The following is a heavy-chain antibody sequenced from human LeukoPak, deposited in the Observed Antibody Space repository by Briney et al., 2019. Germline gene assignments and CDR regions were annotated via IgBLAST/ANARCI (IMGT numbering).Heavy chain of an antibody. J-gene: IGHJ4*02. CDR2: ISWDGGST. Sequence: GGSLRLSCAASGFTFDDYTMHWVRQAPGTGLEWVSLISWDGGSTYYADSVKGRFTISRDNSKNSLYLQMNSLRTEDTALYFCAKDHYYGSGSYSRWVYFDYWGQGTLVTVSS. V-gene: IGHV3-43*01. D-gene: IGHD3-10*01. CDR1: GFTFDDYT. CDR3: AKDHYYGSGSYSRWVYFDY.